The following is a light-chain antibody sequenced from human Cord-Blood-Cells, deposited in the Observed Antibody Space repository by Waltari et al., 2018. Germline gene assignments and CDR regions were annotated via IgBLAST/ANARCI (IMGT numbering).Light chain of an antibody. CDR1: SSDVGSYNL. Sequence: QSALTQPASVSGSPGQSITISCTGTSSDVGSYNLVSWYQQHPGKAPKLMIYDGSKRPSGVSNRFSGSKSGNTASLTIAVLQAEDEADYYCCSYAGSSTSFGGGTKLTVL. J-gene: IGLJ3*02. CDR2: DGS. V-gene: IGLV2-23*01. CDR3: CSYAGSSTS.